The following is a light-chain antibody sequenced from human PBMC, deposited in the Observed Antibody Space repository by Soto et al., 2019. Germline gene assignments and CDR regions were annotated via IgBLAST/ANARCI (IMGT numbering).Light chain of an antibody. V-gene: IGKV3-15*01. CDR2: GAS. CDR1: QSINSE. J-gene: IGKJ2*01. CDR3: QQGHNWPLS. Sequence: EIVMTQSPATLSLSPGERAALSCRASQSINSELAWYQQKPGQPPRLLIYGASTRATGVPARFTGSESGSEFTLTISGLQSVDFAVYYCQQGHNWPLSFGQGTRLAI.